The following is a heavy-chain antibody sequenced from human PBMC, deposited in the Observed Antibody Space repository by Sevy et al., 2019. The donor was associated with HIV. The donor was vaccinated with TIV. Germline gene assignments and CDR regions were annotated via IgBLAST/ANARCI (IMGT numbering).Heavy chain of an antibody. CDR2: IIPIFGTA. V-gene: IGHV1-69*13. D-gene: IGHD2-2*01. CDR1: GGTFSSYA. J-gene: IGHJ4*02. Sequence: ASVKVSCKASGGTFSSYAISWVRQAPGQGLEWMGGIIPIFGTANYAQKFQGRVTITADESTRTAYMGLSSLRSEDTAVYYCARERVPALIFDYWGQGTLVTVSS. CDR3: ARERVPALIFDY.